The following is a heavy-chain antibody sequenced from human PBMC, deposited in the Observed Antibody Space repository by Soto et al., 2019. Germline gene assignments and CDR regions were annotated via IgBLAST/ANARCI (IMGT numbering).Heavy chain of an antibody. Sequence: GGSLRLSCAASGFTFSNAWMSWVRQAPGKGLEWVGRIKSKTDGGTTDYAAPVKGRFTISRDDSKNTLYLQMNSLKTEDTAVYYCTTGSSDYDIFLGQYSMDVWGQGTTVTVSS. J-gene: IGHJ6*02. CDR2: IKSKTDGGTT. V-gene: IGHV3-15*01. CDR1: GFTFSNAW. D-gene: IGHD3-9*01. CDR3: TTGSSDYDIFLGQYSMDV.